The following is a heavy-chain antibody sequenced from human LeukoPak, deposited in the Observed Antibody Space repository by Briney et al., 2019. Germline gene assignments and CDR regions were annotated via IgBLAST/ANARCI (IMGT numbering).Heavy chain of an antibody. CDR1: GGSISSSEW. CDR2: IYHTGST. CDR3: ARAPLRSYSSNWFDS. V-gene: IGHV4-4*02. Sequence: SETLSLTCAVSGGSISSSEWWSWVRQPPGKGLEWIGEIYHTGSTNYNPSLKSRTTILVDTSRNQVSLNLRSVTAADTAVYYCARAPLRSYSSNWFDSWGQGTLVTVSS. J-gene: IGHJ5*01. D-gene: IGHD3-10*01.